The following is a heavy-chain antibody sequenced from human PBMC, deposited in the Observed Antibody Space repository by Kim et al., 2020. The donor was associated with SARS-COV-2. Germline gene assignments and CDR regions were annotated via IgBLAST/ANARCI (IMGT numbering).Heavy chain of an antibody. J-gene: IGHJ4*02. V-gene: IGHV1-69*13. CDR2: IIPIFGTA. CDR1: GGTFSSYA. CDR3: ARVVGGSYYFDY. D-gene: IGHD1-26*01. Sequence: SVKVSCKASGGTFSSYAISWVRQAPGQGLEWMGGIIPIFGTANYAQKFQGRVTITADESTSTAYMELSSLRSEDTAVYYCARVVGGSYYFDYWGQGTLVTVSS.